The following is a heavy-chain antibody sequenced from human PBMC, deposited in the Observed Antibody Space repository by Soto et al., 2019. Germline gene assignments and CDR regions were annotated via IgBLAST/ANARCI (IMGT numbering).Heavy chain of an antibody. CDR1: GFTFSSYG. J-gene: IGHJ4*02. Sequence: QVQLVESGGGVVQPGRSLRLSCAASGFTFSSYGMHWVRQAPGKGLEWVAVISYDGSNKYYADSVKGRFTISRDNSKHTLYLQMSSLRAEDTAVYYCAKANGRYDYGDFGMDYWGQGTLVTVSS. CDR3: AKANGRYDYGDFGMDY. D-gene: IGHD4-17*01. CDR2: ISYDGSNK. V-gene: IGHV3-30*18.